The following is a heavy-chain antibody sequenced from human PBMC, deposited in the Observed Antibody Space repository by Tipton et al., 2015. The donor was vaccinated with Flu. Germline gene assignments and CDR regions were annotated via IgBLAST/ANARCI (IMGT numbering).Heavy chain of an antibody. V-gene: IGHV4-4*07. CDR3: ARERRGSSSAGTLDAFDI. J-gene: IGHJ3*02. D-gene: IGHD6-6*01. CDR2: IYTSGST. CDR1: GGSISSYY. Sequence: TLSLTCTVSGGSISSYYWSWIRQPAGKGLEWIGRIYTSGSTNYNPSLKSRVTMSVDTSKNQFSLKLSSVTAADTAVYYCARERRGSSSAGTLDAFDIWGQGTMVTVSS.